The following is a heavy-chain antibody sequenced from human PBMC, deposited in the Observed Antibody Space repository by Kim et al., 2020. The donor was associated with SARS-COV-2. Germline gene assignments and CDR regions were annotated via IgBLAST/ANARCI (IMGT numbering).Heavy chain of an antibody. J-gene: IGHJ4*02. D-gene: IGHD3-9*01. V-gene: IGHV1-3*01. CDR3: ARTVLRYFDWFDNFDY. Sequence: KFQGRVTITRDTSASTAYMELSSLRSEDTAVYYCARTVLRYFDWFDNFDYWGQGTLVTVSS.